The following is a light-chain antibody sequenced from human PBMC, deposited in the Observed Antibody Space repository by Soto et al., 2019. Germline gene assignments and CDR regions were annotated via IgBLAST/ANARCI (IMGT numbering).Light chain of an antibody. CDR1: QSVSSN. Sequence: EIVRTQSPATLSVSPGERATLSCRASQSVSSNLACYQQKPGQAPRLLIYGASTRATGISARFSGSGSGTEFTLTISSLQSEDFAVYYCQQYNNWPLTFGGGTKVEIK. CDR2: GAS. J-gene: IGKJ4*01. V-gene: IGKV3-15*01. CDR3: QQYNNWPLT.